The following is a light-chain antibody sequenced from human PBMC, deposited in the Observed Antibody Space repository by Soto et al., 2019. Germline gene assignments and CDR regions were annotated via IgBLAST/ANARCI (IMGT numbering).Light chain of an antibody. CDR2: LAS. V-gene: IGKV3-20*01. J-gene: IGKJ1*01. Sequence: EIVLTQSPGTLSLSPGDRATLSCRASQTISSDYLAWYQQKSGQSPRLLIYLASTRAPGIPDRFSGSGSGTDFTLTISRLEPEDFAVYYCQQYGTSRTFGQGTKVEI. CDR1: QTISSDY. CDR3: QQYGTSRT.